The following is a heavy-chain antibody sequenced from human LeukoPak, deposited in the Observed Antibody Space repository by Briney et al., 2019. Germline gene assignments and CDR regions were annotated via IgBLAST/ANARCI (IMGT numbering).Heavy chain of an antibody. J-gene: IGHJ4*02. CDR3: AREPYYDSSGYCLDY. Sequence: PGGSLRLSCAASGFIFSSYAMSWVRQVPGKGLEWVSTLSGSGGRTYYADSVKGRFTISRDNAKNSLYLQMNSLRAEDTAVYYCAREPYYDSSGYCLDYWGQGTLVTVSS. CDR2: LSGSGGRT. D-gene: IGHD3-22*01. CDR1: GFIFSSYA. V-gene: IGHV3-23*01.